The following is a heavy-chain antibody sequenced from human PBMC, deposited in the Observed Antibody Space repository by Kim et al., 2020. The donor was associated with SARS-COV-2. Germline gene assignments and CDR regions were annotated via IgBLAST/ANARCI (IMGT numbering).Heavy chain of an antibody. J-gene: IGHJ6*02. D-gene: IGHD3-10*01. V-gene: IGHV1-3*01. CDR3: ARGDYYGSGSYYNMIYGMDV. CDR2: INAGNGNT. Sequence: ASVKVSCKASGYTFTSYAMHWVRQAPGQRLEWMGWINAGNGNTKYSQKFQGRVTITRDTSASTAYMELSSLRSEDTAVYYCARGDYYGSGSYYNMIYGMDVWGQGTTVTVSS. CDR1: GYTFTSYA.